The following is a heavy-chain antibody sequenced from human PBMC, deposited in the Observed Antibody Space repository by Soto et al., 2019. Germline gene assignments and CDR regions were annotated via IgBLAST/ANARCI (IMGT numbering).Heavy chain of an antibody. D-gene: IGHD2-2*01. Sequence: QVQLVQSGAEVKKPGASVKVSCKASGYTFTSYGISWVRQAPGQGLEWMGCISAYNGNTNYAQKLQGRVTMTTDTDTSSAYMELMSLRSDDTAVYYCARDWGFGMGVLVPAADYCGHGTLVTVSS. J-gene: IGHJ4*01. CDR2: ISAYNGNT. CDR1: GYTFTSYG. CDR3: ARDWGFGMGVLVPAADY. V-gene: IGHV1-18*01.